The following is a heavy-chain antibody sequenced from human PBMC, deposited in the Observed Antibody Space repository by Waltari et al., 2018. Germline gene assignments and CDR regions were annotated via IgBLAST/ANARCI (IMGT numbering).Heavy chain of an antibody. Sequence: QVQLVESGGGVVQPGGSLRLSCAESGFPFTLYGLRWVRPAPGKGREWVAFIRYDGSNKYYADSVKGRFTISRDNSKNTLYLQMNSLRAEDTAVYYCANKAGGPDYWGQGTLVTVSS. CDR3: ANKAGGPDY. D-gene: IGHD6-19*01. CDR2: IRYDGSNK. J-gene: IGHJ4*02. CDR1: GFPFTLYG. V-gene: IGHV3-30*02.